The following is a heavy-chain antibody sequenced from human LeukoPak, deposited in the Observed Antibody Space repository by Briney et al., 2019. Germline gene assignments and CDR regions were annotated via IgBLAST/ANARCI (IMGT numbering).Heavy chain of an antibody. CDR1: GFTFSTYW. CDR3: ARAYCSNTSCYSELFDP. J-gene: IGHJ5*02. CDR2: INTDGSDT. Sequence: GGSLRLSCAASGFTFSTYWMHWVRQAPGKGLVWVSRINTDGSDTNYADSVKGRFTISRDNAKNTLYLQMNSLRAEDTAVYYCARAYCSNTSCYSELFDPWGQGILVTVSS. V-gene: IGHV3-74*01. D-gene: IGHD2-2*01.